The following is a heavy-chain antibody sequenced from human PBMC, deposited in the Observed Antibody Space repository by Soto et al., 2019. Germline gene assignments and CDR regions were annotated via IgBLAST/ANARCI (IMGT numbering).Heavy chain of an antibody. CDR3: ARGGFVAGLYNALDA. CDR2: IIPMFGSP. V-gene: IGHV1-69*06. CDR1: GGTLSTNA. Sequence: QVQLVQSGAEVKKAGSSVKVSCKTSGGTLSTNAISWVRQAPGQGLEWMGAIIPMFGSPKYAQKFQGRVTIPADNPTSTIYMEMISLTSADTAVYYCARGGFVAGLYNALDAWGQGPRSPSP. J-gene: IGHJ6*02. D-gene: IGHD6-19*01.